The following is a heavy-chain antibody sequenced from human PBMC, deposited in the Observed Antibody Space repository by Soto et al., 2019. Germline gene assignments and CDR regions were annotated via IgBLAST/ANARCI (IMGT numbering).Heavy chain of an antibody. Sequence: QVQLVESGGGVVQPGRSLRLSCAASGFNFSSYGMHWVRQAPGKGLEWVAVISYDGSNKNYVDSVKGRFTISRDNSKNTLYLQMNSLRSEDTAVYYCAKSGTVAPLWVLLTQADYWGQGTLVTVSS. V-gene: IGHV3-30*18. D-gene: IGHD3-10*01. CDR2: ISYDGSNK. CDR3: AKSGTVAPLWVLLTQADY. J-gene: IGHJ4*02. CDR1: GFNFSSYG.